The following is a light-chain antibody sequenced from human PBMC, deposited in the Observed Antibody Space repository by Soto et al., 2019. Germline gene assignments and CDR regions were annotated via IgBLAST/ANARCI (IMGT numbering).Light chain of an antibody. Sequence: QSVLTQPPSASGTPGQRVTISCSGSSSNIGSNTVNWYQQLPGTAHKLLIYSNNQRPSGVPDRFSGSKSGTSASLAISGLQSEDEADYYCAAWDDSLNGYAFGTGTKVTVL. CDR3: AAWDDSLNGYA. V-gene: IGLV1-44*01. CDR1: SSNIGSNT. J-gene: IGLJ1*01. CDR2: SNN.